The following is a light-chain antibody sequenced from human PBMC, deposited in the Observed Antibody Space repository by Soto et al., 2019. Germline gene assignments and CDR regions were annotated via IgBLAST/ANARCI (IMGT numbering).Light chain of an antibody. Sequence: EIVMTQSPVTLSVSPGERATLSCRASQSVSSKLAWYQQKPGQAPRLLIYGASTRATGIPARFSGSGSGTEFTLSISSLQSEDFAVYYCQQYNSWPQTFGQGTK. J-gene: IGKJ2*01. V-gene: IGKV3-15*01. CDR2: GAS. CDR1: QSVSSK. CDR3: QQYNSWPQT.